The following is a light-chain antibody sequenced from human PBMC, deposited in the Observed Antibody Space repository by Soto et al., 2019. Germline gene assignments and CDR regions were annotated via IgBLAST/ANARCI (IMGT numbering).Light chain of an antibody. Sequence: QSALTQPLSASRSTGQSVTISCIGTSRDVGGYNYVSWYQQHPGKAPKLMIYEVSKRPSGVPDRFSGSKSGNTASLTVSGLQAEDQDASYCSTYSASNTPNVFRTGAKVPV. J-gene: IGLJ1*01. CDR1: SRDVGGYNY. V-gene: IGLV2-8*02. CDR2: EVS. CDR3: STYSASNTPNV.